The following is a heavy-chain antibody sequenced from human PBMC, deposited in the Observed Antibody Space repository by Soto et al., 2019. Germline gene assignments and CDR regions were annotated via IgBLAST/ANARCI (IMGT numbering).Heavy chain of an antibody. J-gene: IGHJ4*02. CDR3: ARAVKYYYDSSGYYPFDY. CDR2: TCYRSKWYN. D-gene: IGHD3-22*01. V-gene: IGHV6-1*01. Sequence: SQTLSLTCAISGDSVSSNSAAWNWIRQSPSRGLEWLGRTCYRSKWYNDYAVSVKSRITINPDTSKNLFSLQLTSVTPEDTAVYYCARAVKYYYDSSGYYPFDYWGQGTLVTVSS. CDR1: GDSVSSNSAA.